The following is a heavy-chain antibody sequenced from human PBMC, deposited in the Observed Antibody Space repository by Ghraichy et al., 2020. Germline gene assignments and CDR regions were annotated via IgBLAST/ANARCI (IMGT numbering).Heavy chain of an antibody. CDR1: GFAVSSNY. CDR3: ARDLPNPGGPSPYGMDV. V-gene: IGHV3-53*01. Sequence: GGSLRLSCAASGFAVSSNYMSWVRQAPGKGLEWVSVIYTGGNTYYADSVKGRFTFSRDNSKNRLFLQMNSLRVEDTAVYYCARDLPNPGGPSPYGMDVWGQGTTVTVSS. J-gene: IGHJ6*02. D-gene: IGHD2-15*01. CDR2: IYTGGNT.